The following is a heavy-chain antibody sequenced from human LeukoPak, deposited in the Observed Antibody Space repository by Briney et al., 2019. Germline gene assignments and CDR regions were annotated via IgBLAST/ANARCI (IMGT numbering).Heavy chain of an antibody. D-gene: IGHD3-10*01. CDR3: ARLHYGSGSYFDY. CDR1: GGSISSYY. J-gene: IGHJ4*02. V-gene: IGHV4-59*08. CDR2: IYYSGST. Sequence: SETLSLTCTVSGGSISSYYWSWIRQPPGKGLEWFGYIYYSGSTNYNPSLKSRVTISVDTSKNQFSLKLSSVTAADTAVYCCARLHYGSGSYFDYWGQGTLVTVSS.